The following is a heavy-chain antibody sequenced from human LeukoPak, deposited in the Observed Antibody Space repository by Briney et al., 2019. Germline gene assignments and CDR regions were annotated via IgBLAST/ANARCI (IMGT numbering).Heavy chain of an antibody. Sequence: ASVKVSCKASGYTFTSYYMHWVRQAPGQGLEWMGIINHSGGSTSYAQKFQGRVTMTTDTSTSTVYMELSSLRSEDTAVYYCAYDSSGYYLGCAFDIWGQGTMVTVSS. CDR3: AYDSSGYYLGCAFDI. CDR1: GYTFTSYY. V-gene: IGHV1-46*03. J-gene: IGHJ3*02. CDR2: INHSGGST. D-gene: IGHD3-22*01.